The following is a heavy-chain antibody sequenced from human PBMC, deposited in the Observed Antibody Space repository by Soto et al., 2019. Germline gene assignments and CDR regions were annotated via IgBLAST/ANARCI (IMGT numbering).Heavy chain of an antibody. CDR3: ARDEGTTQYVMEV. V-gene: IGHV1-18*01. CDR1: GGTFSSYA. J-gene: IGHJ6*02. D-gene: IGHD1-7*01. CDR2: ISANNGNA. Sequence: ASVKVSCKASGGTFSSYAISWVRQAPGQGLEWMGWISANNGNANYAQKLQGRVTMTTDTSTSTAYMELRSLRSDDTAVYYCARDEGTTQYVMEVWGQGTTVTVSS.